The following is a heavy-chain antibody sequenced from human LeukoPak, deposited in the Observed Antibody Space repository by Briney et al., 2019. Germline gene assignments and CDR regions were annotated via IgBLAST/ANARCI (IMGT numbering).Heavy chain of an antibody. CDR3: ARRAPSAGYFDL. CDR2: IYYSGST. V-gene: IGHV4-31*03. J-gene: IGHJ2*01. CDR1: GGSISSGSYY. Sequence: SQTLSLTCTVSGGSISSGSYYWAWIRQHPGKGLEWIGYIYYSGSTYYNPSLKSRVTVSEDTSKNQFSLKLPSVTAADTAVYYCARRAPSAGYFDLWGRGTLVSVSS.